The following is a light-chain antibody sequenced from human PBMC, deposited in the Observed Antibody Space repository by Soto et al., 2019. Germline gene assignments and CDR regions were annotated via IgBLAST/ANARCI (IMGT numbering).Light chain of an antibody. CDR2: RDN. CDR3: QSYDITQSGFV. CDR1: RSNIGSNT. V-gene: IGLV1-44*01. Sequence: QSVLAQPPSVSGTPGQRVTVSCSGGRSNIGSNTVHWYQQLPGAAPKLLIYRDNQRPSGVPDRFAASKSGTSASLAISGLQSEDEGDYYCQSYDITQSGFVFGSGTKVTVL. J-gene: IGLJ1*01.